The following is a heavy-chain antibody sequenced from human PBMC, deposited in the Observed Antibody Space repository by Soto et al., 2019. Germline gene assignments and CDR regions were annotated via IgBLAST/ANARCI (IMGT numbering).Heavy chain of an antibody. CDR3: ARDAVPKGYCSRGSCRAFDI. Sequence: ASVKVSCKGSGYTFTSYAMHWVRQAPGQRLEWMGWINAGNGNTKYSQKFQGRVTITRDTSASTAYMELSSLRSEDTAVYYCARDAVPKGYCSRGSCRAFDIWGQGTMVTVSS. CDR1: GYTFTSYA. D-gene: IGHD2-15*01. J-gene: IGHJ3*02. CDR2: INAGNGNT. V-gene: IGHV1-3*01.